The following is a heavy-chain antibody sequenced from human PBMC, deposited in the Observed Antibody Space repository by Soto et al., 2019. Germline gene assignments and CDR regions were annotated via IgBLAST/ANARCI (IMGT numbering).Heavy chain of an antibody. CDR2: INPDNGNT. D-gene: IGHD2-15*01. CDR3: ARGIATGQLDP. Sequence: QVQLVQSGAEVKKPGASVKISCKASGYTFTRYTMNWVRQAPGQRLEWMGWINPDNGNTKSSQKLQDRVIMTRDTSASTAYMDLSSLRSEDTAVYYCARGIATGQLDPWGQGTLVTVSS. J-gene: IGHJ5*02. CDR1: GYTFTRYT. V-gene: IGHV1-3*01.